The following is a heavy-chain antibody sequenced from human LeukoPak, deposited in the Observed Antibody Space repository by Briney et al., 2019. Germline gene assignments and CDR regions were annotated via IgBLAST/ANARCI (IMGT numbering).Heavy chain of an antibody. Sequence: GGSLRLSCAASGFTFSTYALSWLRQAPGKGLEWVSSIRGSDGSTYYADSVKGRFAISRDNSKNTLYLQMNSLRAEDTAVYYCAKDVYGDYGGLDYWGQGTLVTVSS. CDR1: GFTFSTYA. CDR2: IRGSDGST. D-gene: IGHD4-17*01. V-gene: IGHV3-23*01. CDR3: AKDVYGDYGGLDY. J-gene: IGHJ4*02.